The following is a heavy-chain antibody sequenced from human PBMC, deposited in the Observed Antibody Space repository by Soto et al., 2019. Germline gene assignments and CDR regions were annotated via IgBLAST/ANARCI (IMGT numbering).Heavy chain of an antibody. V-gene: IGHV1-69*13. CDR2: IIPIFGTA. Sequence: AVKVSCKASGCTFSSYAISWVRQAPGQGLEWMGGIIPIFGTANYAQKLQGRVTITADESTSTAYMELSSLRSEDTAVYYCARRPNLRSPFDPWGQGTLVTVSS. CDR3: ARRPNLRSPFDP. CDR1: GCTFSSYA. J-gene: IGHJ5*02.